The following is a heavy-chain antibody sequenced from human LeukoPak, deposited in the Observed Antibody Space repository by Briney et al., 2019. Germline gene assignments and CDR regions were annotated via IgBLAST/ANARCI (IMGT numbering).Heavy chain of an antibody. V-gene: IGHV1-46*01. D-gene: IGHD3-22*01. J-gene: IGHJ4*02. CDR1: GYTFTSYY. CDR3: ARGLNYYDSSGYLFDY. CDR2: INPGGGST. Sequence: ASVKVSCKASGYTFTSYYMHWVRQAPGQGLEWMGIINPGGGSTSYAQKFQGRVTMTRDTSTSTVYMELSSLRSEDTAVYYCARGLNYYDSSGYLFDYWGQGTLVTVSS.